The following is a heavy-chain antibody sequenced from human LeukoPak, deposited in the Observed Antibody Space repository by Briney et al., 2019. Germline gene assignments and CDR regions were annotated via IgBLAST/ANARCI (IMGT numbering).Heavy chain of an antibody. CDR2: IRYDGSNK. CDR3: AKGGGYEAQYYYYYLDV. CDR1: GFTFSSYG. V-gene: IGHV3-30*02. D-gene: IGHD5-12*01. Sequence: EGSLRLSCAASGFTFSSYGMYWVRQAPGKGLEWVAFIRYDGSNKYYADSVKGRFTISRDNSRNTLCLQMKSLRAEDTAVYYCAKGGGYEAQYYYYYLDVWGKGTTVTISS. J-gene: IGHJ6*03.